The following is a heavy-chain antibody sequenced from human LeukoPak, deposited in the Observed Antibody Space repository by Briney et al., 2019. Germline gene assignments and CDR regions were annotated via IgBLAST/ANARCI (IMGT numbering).Heavy chain of an antibody. D-gene: IGHD3-22*01. Sequence: PGGSLRLSCAASGFTFSSYAMSWVRQAPGKGLEWVSAISGSGGSTYYADSVKGRFTISRDNSKNTLYLQMNSLRAGDTAVYYCAKDHSQYYHDSSVIYFDYWGQGTLVTVSS. J-gene: IGHJ4*02. CDR1: GFTFSSYA. CDR2: ISGSGGST. CDR3: AKDHSQYYHDSSVIYFDY. V-gene: IGHV3-23*01.